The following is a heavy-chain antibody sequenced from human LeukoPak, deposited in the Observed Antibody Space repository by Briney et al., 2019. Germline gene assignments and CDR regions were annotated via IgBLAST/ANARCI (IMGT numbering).Heavy chain of an antibody. D-gene: IGHD3-10*01. CDR3: ASPSISYYYGSGSYYNDRTEYGMDV. V-gene: IGHV1-69*10. Sequence: ASVTVSCKASGGTFSSYAISWVRQAPGQGLEWMGGIIPILGIANYAQKFQGRVTITADKSTSTAYMELRSLRSEDTAVYYCASPSISYYYGSGSYYNDRTEYGMDVWGQGTTVTVSS. CDR2: IIPILGIA. J-gene: IGHJ6*02. CDR1: GGTFSSYA.